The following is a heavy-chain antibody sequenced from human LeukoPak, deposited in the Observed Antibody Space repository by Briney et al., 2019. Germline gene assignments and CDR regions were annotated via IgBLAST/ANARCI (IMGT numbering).Heavy chain of an antibody. D-gene: IGHD2-2*02. J-gene: IGHJ5*01. V-gene: IGHV1-18*01. CDR2: ISAYNGNT. CDR1: GYTFTSYG. CDR3: ARLYCSTRTCYNFWFDS. Sequence: ASVKVSCKASGYTFTSYGISWVRQAPGQGLEWMGWISAYNGNTNYVEKLQGRVTMTTDTSTTTAYMELRSLRSDDTAVYYCARLYCSTRTCYNFWFDSWGQGTLVTVSS.